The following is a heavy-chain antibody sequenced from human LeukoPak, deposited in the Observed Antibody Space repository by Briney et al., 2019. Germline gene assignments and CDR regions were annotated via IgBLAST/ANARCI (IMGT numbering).Heavy chain of an antibody. Sequence: ASVKVSCKASGYTFTSYGISWVRQAPGQGLEWMGWISAYNGNTNYAQKLQGRVTMTTDTSTSTAYMELRSLRSDDTAVYYCARGPIVVVTAVYFQHWGQGTLVTVSS. V-gene: IGHV1-18*01. CDR3: ARGPIVVVTAVYFQH. D-gene: IGHD2-21*02. CDR2: ISAYNGNT. J-gene: IGHJ1*01. CDR1: GYTFTSYG.